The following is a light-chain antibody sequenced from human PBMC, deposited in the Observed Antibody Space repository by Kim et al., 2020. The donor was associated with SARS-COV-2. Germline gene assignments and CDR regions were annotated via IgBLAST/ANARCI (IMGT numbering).Light chain of an antibody. Sequence: ATSTDTGNINNVSDQEAAWLQQHQGHPPKLLSYRNNNRPSGISERLSASRSGNTASLTITGLQPEDEADYYCSAWDSSLTTWVLGGGTQLTVL. CDR1: INNVSDQE. CDR2: RNN. CDR3: SAWDSSLTTWV. J-gene: IGLJ3*02. V-gene: IGLV10-54*01.